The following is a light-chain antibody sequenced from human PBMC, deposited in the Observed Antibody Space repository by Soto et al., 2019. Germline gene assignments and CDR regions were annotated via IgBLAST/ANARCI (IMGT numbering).Light chain of an antibody. CDR2: DVN. CDR1: SSDIGAYNF. J-gene: IGLJ2*01. V-gene: IGLV2-14*03. Sequence: QSALTQPASVSGSPGQSITISCTGTSSDIGAYNFVSWYQQHPGKAPKLMLYDVNIRPSGVSNRFSGSKSGNTASLTISGLQAKYEADYYCTSWTTSPTMIFGGGTKVTVL. CDR3: TSWTTSPTMI.